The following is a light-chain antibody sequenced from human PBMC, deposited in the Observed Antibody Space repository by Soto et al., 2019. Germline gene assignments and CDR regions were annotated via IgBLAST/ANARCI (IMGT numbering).Light chain of an antibody. Sequence: VLTQAPSASGTPGQSVLISLSGSDSNIGSNTVNWYQQLPGMAPKLLIYANFQRSSGVPDLFSASKSGTSASLAISGLQSEDEARYYCAVWDGGLSGWVFGGGTKLTV. CDR2: ANF. CDR3: AVWDGGLSGWV. V-gene: IGLV1-44*01. J-gene: IGLJ2*01. CDR1: DSNIGSNT.